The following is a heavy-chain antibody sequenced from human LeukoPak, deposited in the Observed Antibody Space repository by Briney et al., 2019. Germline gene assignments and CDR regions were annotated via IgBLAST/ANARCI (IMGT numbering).Heavy chain of an antibody. Sequence: PGGSLRLSCAASGFTVSSNYMSWVRQAPGKGLEWVSVIYSGGSTYYADSVKGRFTISRDNSKNTLYLQMNSLRAEDTAVYYCARDASRGYSYGSAFDIWGQGTMVTVSS. D-gene: IGHD5-18*01. V-gene: IGHV3-53*01. CDR2: IYSGGST. J-gene: IGHJ3*02. CDR3: ARDASRGYSYGSAFDI. CDR1: GFTVSSNY.